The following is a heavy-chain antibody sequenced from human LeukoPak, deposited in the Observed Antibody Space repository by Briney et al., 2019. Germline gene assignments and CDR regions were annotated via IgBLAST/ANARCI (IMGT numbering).Heavy chain of an antibody. CDR3: ARGPRGFDP. CDR1: GFTFSHYA. Sequence: GGSLRLSCAVSGFTFSHYAMSWVSQAPGKGLEWVSVIYSGGTTDYADSVKGRFTISRDNSKNTLYLQMNSLRADDTAVYYCARGPRGFDPWGQGTLVTVSS. CDR2: IYSGGTT. J-gene: IGHJ5*02. V-gene: IGHV3-53*01.